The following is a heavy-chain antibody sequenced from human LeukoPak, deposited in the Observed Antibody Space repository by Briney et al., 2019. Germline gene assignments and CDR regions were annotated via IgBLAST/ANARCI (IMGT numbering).Heavy chain of an antibody. CDR2: ISSDISTT. D-gene: IGHD6-19*01. Sequence: GGSLRLSCVVSGFTFSNFGMIWVRQAPGKGLEWVSYISSDISTTYYADSVRGRFTVSRDNAQNSLYLQMNSLRAEDTAVYYCARGVGAYSSGQYFFDYWGQGTLVTVSS. J-gene: IGHJ4*02. CDR1: GFTFSNFG. CDR3: ARGVGAYSSGQYFFDY. V-gene: IGHV3-48*04.